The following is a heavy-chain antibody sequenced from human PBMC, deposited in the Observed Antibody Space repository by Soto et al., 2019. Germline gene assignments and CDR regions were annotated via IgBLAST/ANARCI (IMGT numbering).Heavy chain of an antibody. D-gene: IGHD3-9*01. J-gene: IGHJ4*02. V-gene: IGHV1-18*04. CDR3: ARDPLNDWGPRRPNSSFDY. Sequence: GASVKVSCKASGFTFTGYGISWVRQAPGQGLEWMGWISAYNGNTKYAQKFQGRVTMTTDTSTSTAYMELRSLRSDDTAVYYRARDPLNDWGPRRPNSSFDYWGRGTLVTVSS. CDR1: GFTFTGYG. CDR2: ISAYNGNT.